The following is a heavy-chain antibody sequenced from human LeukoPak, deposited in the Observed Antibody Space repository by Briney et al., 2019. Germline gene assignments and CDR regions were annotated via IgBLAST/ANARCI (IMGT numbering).Heavy chain of an antibody. V-gene: IGHV1-2*06. CDR1: GYTFTRYY. J-gene: IGHJ4*02. CDR3: ATGGAYYASGSYLY. Sequence: ASVKVSCKASGYTFTRYYMQWVRQAPGQGLEWMGRINPNSGGTNYAQKFQGRVTMTRDTSISSAYMELSRLRSDDTAVYYCATGGAYYASGSYLYWGQGTLVTVSS. CDR2: INPNSGGT. D-gene: IGHD3-10*01.